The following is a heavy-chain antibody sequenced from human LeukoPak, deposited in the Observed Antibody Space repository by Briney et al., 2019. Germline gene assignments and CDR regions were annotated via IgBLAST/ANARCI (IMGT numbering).Heavy chain of an antibody. Sequence: SVKVSCKASGGTFSSYAISWVRQAPGQGLDWMGGIIPIFGTANYAQKFQGRVTITADKSTSTAYMELSSLRSEDTAVYYCARGQRRYCSGGSCYSGWFDPWGQGTLVTVSS. V-gene: IGHV1-69*06. D-gene: IGHD2-15*01. J-gene: IGHJ5*02. CDR3: ARGQRRYCSGGSCYSGWFDP. CDR2: IIPIFGTA. CDR1: GGTFSSYA.